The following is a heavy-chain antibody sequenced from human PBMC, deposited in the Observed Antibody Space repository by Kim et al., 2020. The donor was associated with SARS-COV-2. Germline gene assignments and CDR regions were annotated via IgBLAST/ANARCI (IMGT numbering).Heavy chain of an antibody. J-gene: IGHJ4*02. CDR1: GYTFTSYD. CDR2: MNPNSGNT. Sequence: ASVKVSCKASGYTFTSYDINWVRQATGQGLEWMGWMNPNSGNTGYAQKFQGRVTMTRNTSISTAYMELSSLRSEDTAVYYCARARASYHLLLRYYFDYWGQGTLVTVSS. V-gene: IGHV1-8*02. D-gene: IGHD2-2*01. CDR3: ARARASYHLLLRYYFDY.